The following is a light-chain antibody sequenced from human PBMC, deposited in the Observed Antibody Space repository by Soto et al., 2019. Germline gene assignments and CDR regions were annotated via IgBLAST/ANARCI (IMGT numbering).Light chain of an antibody. J-gene: IGKJ4*01. Sequence: EIVLTQSPGTLSLSPGERATISCRASQSVGSYLAWYQQKPGQAPRLLISDTSSRATGIPDRFSGSGSGTDFTLTISRLQPEDFAVYYCQQYRSSPLTFGGGTKVEIK. CDR3: QQYRSSPLT. CDR1: QSVGSY. CDR2: DTS. V-gene: IGKV3-20*01.